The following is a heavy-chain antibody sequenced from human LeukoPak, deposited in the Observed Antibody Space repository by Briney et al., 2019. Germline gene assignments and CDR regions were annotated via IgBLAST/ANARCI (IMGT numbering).Heavy chain of an antibody. CDR3: ARVLAHSGVVPAALWGALGYYYGTDV. J-gene: IGHJ6*02. CDR1: GYTFTSYG. Sequence: ASVKVSCKSSGYTFTSYGISWVRQAPGQGLEWMGWISAYNGNTNYAQKLQGRVTMTTDTSTSTAYMELRSLRSDDTAVYYCARVLAHSGVVPAALWGALGYYYGTDVWGQGTTVTVSS. CDR2: ISAYNGNT. V-gene: IGHV1-18*01. D-gene: IGHD2-2*01.